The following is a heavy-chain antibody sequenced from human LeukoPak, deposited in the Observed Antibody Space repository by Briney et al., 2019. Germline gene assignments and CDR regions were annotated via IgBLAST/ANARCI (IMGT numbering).Heavy chain of an antibody. CDR2: IYYSGST. CDR1: GGSISSSSYY. CDR3: AREDGGYNWFDS. D-gene: IGHD3-16*01. Sequence: SETLSLTCTVSGGSISSSSYYWGWIRQPPGKGLEWIGSIYYSGSTYYNPSLKSRVTISVDTSKNQFSLKLSSVTAADTAVYYCAREDGGYNWFDSWGQGTLVTVSS. V-gene: IGHV4-39*01. J-gene: IGHJ5*01.